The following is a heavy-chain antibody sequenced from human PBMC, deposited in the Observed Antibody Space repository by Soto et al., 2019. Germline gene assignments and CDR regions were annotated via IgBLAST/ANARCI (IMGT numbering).Heavy chain of an antibody. D-gene: IGHD3-22*01. J-gene: IGHJ3*02. CDR2: MNPNSGNT. CDR1: GYTFTSYD. CDR3: ARGPTYYYDSSGYPPRNDVFDI. V-gene: IGHV1-8*01. Sequence: ASVKVSCKASGYTFTSYDINWVRQATGQGLEWMGWMNPNSGNTGYAQKFQGRVTMTRNTSISTAYMELSSLRSEDTAVYYCARGPTYYYDSSGYPPRNDVFDIWGLGTMVT.